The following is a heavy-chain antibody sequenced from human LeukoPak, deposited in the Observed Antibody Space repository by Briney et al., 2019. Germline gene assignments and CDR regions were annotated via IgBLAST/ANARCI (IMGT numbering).Heavy chain of an antibody. CDR2: ISYDGSNK. Sequence: GGSLRLSCAASGFTFSSYGMHWVRQAPGKGLEWVAVISYDGSNKYYAGSVKGRFTISRDNSKNTLYLQMNSLRAEDTAVYYCAKCKVPAATYYYYYYGMDVWGKGTTVTVSS. D-gene: IGHD2-2*01. CDR1: GFTFSSYG. V-gene: IGHV3-30*18. J-gene: IGHJ6*04. CDR3: AKCKVPAATYYYYYYGMDV.